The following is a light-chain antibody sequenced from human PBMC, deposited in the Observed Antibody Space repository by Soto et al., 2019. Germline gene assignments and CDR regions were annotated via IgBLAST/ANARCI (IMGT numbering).Light chain of an antibody. CDR2: GAS. CDR1: QSVSSN. V-gene: IGKV3-15*01. Sequence: ERVRTQSPATLSVSPGERATLSCRASQSVSSNLAWYQQKPGQAPRLLIYGASTRATGIPARFSGSGSGTDFTLTISRLEPEDFAVYYCQQYGSSPLTFGGGTKVDIK. CDR3: QQYGSSPLT. J-gene: IGKJ4*01.